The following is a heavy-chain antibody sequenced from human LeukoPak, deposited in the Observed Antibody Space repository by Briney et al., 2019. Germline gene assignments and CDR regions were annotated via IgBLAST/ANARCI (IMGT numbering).Heavy chain of an antibody. V-gene: IGHV1-18*01. Sequence: ASVKVSCKASGYTFTSYGISWVRQAPGQGLEWMGWISAYNGNTNYAQKLQGRVTMTTDTSTSTAYMERGSLRSDDTAVYYCARAPTQGYYDSSGYPYYFDYWGQGTLVTVSS. J-gene: IGHJ4*02. D-gene: IGHD3-22*01. CDR1: GYTFTSYG. CDR3: ARAPTQGYYDSSGYPYYFDY. CDR2: ISAYNGNT.